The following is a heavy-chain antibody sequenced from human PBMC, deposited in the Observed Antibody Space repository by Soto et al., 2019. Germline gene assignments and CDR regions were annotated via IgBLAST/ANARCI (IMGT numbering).Heavy chain of an antibody. D-gene: IGHD2-15*01. J-gene: IGHJ5*02. CDR3: ARDDYSTSLKRYCSGGSCYPGNWFDP. CDR1: GGTFSSYA. Sequence: QVQLVQSGAEVKKPGSSVKVSCKASGGTFSSYAISWVRQAPGQGLEWMGGIIPIFGTANYAQKFQGRVTITADESTSTAYMELSSLRSEDTAVYYCARDDYSTSLKRYCSGGSCYPGNWFDPWGQGTLVTVSS. CDR2: IIPIFGTA. V-gene: IGHV1-69*01.